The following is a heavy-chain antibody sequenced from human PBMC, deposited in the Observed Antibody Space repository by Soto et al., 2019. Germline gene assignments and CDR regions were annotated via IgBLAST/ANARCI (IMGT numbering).Heavy chain of an antibody. J-gene: IGHJ4*02. CDR3: AGEGALATFGVV. Sequence: SETLSLTCTVSGGSISSYHWTWIRQPPGRGLEWIGHVYYGGSTNYNPSLQSRVTISLDTSKNQFSLRLTSMTAADAAVYYCAGEGALATFGVVWGQGTRVTVSS. CDR2: VYYGGST. D-gene: IGHD3-3*01. CDR1: GGSISSYH. V-gene: IGHV4-59*01.